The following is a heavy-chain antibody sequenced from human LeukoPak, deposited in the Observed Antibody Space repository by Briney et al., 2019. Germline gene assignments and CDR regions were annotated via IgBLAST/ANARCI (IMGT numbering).Heavy chain of an antibody. CDR3: ARGYYDSSGYAPYYYYYYYMDV. CDR1: GYTFTSYG. D-gene: IGHD3-22*01. Sequence: GASVTVSCKASGYTFTSYGISWVRQAPGQGLEWMGWISAYNGNTNYAQTLQGRVTMTTDTSKSTAYMELRSLRSDDTAVYYCARGYYDSSGYAPYYYYYYYMDVWGKGTTVTVSS. CDR2: ISAYNGNT. J-gene: IGHJ6*03. V-gene: IGHV1-18*01.